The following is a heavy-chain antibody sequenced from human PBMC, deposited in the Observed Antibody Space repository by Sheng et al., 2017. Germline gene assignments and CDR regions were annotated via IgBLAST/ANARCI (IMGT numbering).Heavy chain of an antibody. J-gene: IGHJ5*02. CDR3: ARVSYSGSYDDQTQNWFDP. CDR1: GGSFSGYY. D-gene: IGHD1-26*01. CDR2: INHSGST. V-gene: IGHV4-34*01. Sequence: QVQLQQWGAGLLKPSETLSLTCAVYGGSFSGYYWSWIRQPPGKGLEWIGEINHSGSTNYNPSLKSRVTISVDTSKNQFSLKLSSVTAADTAVFYCARVSYSGSYDDQTQNWFDPWGQGTLVTSPQ.